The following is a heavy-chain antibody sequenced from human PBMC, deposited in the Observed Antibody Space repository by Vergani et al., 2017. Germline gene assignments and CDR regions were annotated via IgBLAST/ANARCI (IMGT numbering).Heavy chain of an antibody. CDR1: GFTFNQYG. Sequence: QVQLVESGGGVVQPGRSLRLSCAASGFTFNQYGMHWVRQAPGKGLEWVAVTWYDGNNKQYADSVKGRFTISRDNSKSTMYLQMNSLRDEDTGVYYCARGFRLLYNRFHPWGQGTLGTVSS. J-gene: IGHJ5*02. CDR2: TWYDGNNK. D-gene: IGHD1-14*01. CDR3: ARGFRLLYNRFHP. V-gene: IGHV3-33*01.